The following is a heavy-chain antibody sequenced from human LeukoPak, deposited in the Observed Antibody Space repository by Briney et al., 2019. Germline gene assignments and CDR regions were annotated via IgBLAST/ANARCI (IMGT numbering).Heavy chain of an antibody. CDR1: GYTFTGYY. CDR2: ILPIFGIT. V-gene: IGHV1-69*13. CDR3: GRVSCGGNCYSLIGTFDI. J-gene: IGHJ3*02. D-gene: IGHD2-15*01. Sequence: SVKVSCKASGYTFTGYYIFWVRQAPGQGLEWMGGILPIFGITNYAQKFQARVTITADESTSTAYMEMSSLRSEDTAVYYCGRVSCGGNCYSLIGTFDIWGQGTMVTVSS.